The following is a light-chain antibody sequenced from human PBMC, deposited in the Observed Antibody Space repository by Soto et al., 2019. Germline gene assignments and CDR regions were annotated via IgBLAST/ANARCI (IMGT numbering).Light chain of an antibody. CDR1: SSDVGSYSL. J-gene: IGLJ1*01. CDR2: EVS. CDR3: CSYAGGSTYV. V-gene: IGLV2-23*02. Sequence: QSALTQPASVSGSPGQSITISCTGSSSDVGSYSLVSWYQHHPGKAPELMIYEVSKRPSGVSNRFSGSKSGNTASLTISGLQAEDEADYYCCSYAGGSTYVFGSGTKVP.